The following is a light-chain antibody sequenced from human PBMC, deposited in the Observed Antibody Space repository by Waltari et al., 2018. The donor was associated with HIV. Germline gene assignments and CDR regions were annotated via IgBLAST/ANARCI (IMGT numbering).Light chain of an antibody. CDR2: AAS. V-gene: IGKV1-8*01. J-gene: IGKJ2*01. CDR1: PGISNS. Sequence: AIRMTQSPSSFSASTGDRVTITCRASPGISNSLAWYQQKPGKAPKILISAASTLESGVPSRFSGSGSGTDFTLTISCLKSEDFATYYCQQYHTYPYTFGQGTKLEIK. CDR3: QQYHTYPYT.